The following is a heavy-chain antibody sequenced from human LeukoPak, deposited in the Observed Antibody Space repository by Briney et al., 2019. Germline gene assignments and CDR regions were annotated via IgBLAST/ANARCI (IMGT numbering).Heavy chain of an antibody. J-gene: IGHJ5*02. CDR3: ARAGDSYGYFSLRFPTNWFDP. V-gene: IGHV1-8*02. D-gene: IGHD5-18*01. CDR1: GNTFTSYE. Sequence: ASVKVSCKASGNTFTSYEINWVRQATGQGLEWMGWMNPNSGNSGYAQKFQGRVTMTRNTSISTAYMELSRLRSDDTAVYYCARAGDSYGYFSLRFPTNWFDPWGQGTLVTVSS. CDR2: MNPNSGNS.